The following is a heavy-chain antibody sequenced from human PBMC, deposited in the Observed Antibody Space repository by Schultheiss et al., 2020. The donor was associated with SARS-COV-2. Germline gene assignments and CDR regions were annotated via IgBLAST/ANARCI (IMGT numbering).Heavy chain of an antibody. CDR3: ALITFGGVIVPDLDY. V-gene: IGHV1-2*02. J-gene: IGHJ4*02. Sequence: ASVKVSCRASGYTFTGHFMHWVRQAPGQGLEWLGWISPANGATNFAQRFQGRITMTSDTSISTAYMELSRLRSDDTAVYYCALITFGGVIVPDLDYWGQGTLVTVSS. CDR2: ISPANGAT. CDR1: GYTFTGHF. D-gene: IGHD3-16*02.